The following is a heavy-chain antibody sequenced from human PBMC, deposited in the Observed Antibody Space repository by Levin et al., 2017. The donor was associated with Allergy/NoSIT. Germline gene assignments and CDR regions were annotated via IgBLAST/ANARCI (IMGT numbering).Heavy chain of an antibody. J-gene: IGHJ6*02. CDR1: GFIFSSYA. Sequence: QTGGSLRLSCAASGFIFSSYAMNWVRQAPGKGLEWVAVISYEGNSKNYADSVKGRFTISRDNSKNMLYLQMNSLRAEDTAVYYCARGYCSGGSCFNGMDVWGQGTTVTVSS. CDR2: ISYEGNSK. CDR3: ARGYCSGGSCFNGMDV. D-gene: IGHD2-15*01. V-gene: IGHV3-30-3*01.